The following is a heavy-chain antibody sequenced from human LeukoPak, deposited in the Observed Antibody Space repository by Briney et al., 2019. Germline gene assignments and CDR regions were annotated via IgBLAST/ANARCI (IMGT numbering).Heavy chain of an antibody. J-gene: IGHJ3*02. D-gene: IGHD2-2*01. CDR2: IRYDGSNK. CDR1: GFTFSSYG. Sequence: GGSLRLSCAASGFTFSSYGMHWVRQAPGKGLEWVAFIRYDGSNKYYADSVKGRFTISRDNSKNTLYLQMNSLRAEDTAVYYCAKDLGYCSSTSCLAFDIWGQGTMVTVSS. V-gene: IGHV3-30*02. CDR3: AKDLGYCSSTSCLAFDI.